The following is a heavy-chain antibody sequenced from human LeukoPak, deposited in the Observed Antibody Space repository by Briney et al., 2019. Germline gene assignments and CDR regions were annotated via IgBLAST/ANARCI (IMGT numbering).Heavy chain of an antibody. Sequence: PGGSLRLSCAASGFTFSDYNMRWIRQAPGKGLEWVANIKEDGSEKYYVDSVKGRFTISRDNSKNTLYLQMNSLRAEDTAVYYCAKGTYYYDSSGYYGGYYFDYWGQGTLVTVSS. J-gene: IGHJ4*02. CDR1: GFTFSDYN. D-gene: IGHD3-22*01. CDR2: IKEDGSEK. CDR3: AKGTYYYDSSGYYGGYYFDY. V-gene: IGHV3-7*03.